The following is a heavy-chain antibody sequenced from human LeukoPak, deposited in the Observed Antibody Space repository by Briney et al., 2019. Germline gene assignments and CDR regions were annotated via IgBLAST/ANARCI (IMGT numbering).Heavy chain of an antibody. V-gene: IGHV1-18*01. CDR1: GYTFTSYG. Sequence: GASVKVSCKASGYTFTSYGINWVRQAPGQGFEWMGWISAYNDNTNYAQKLQDRITMTTDTSTSTAYMELSSLRSDDTAVYYCARQNLRDSDAFDIWGQGTMVTVSS. CDR3: ARQNLRDSDAFDI. CDR2: ISAYNDNT. J-gene: IGHJ3*02. D-gene: IGHD2/OR15-2a*01.